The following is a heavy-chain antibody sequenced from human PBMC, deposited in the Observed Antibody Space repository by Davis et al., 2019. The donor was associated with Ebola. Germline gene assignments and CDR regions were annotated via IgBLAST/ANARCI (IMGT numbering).Heavy chain of an antibody. CDR1: GFTFSSYA. CDR2: ISSDGSNK. V-gene: IGHV3-30*04. J-gene: IGHJ4*02. Sequence: PGGSLRLSCAASGFTFSSYAMHWVRQAPGKGLEWVAVISSDGSNKYYTDSVKGRFTISRDNSKNTLSLQMNSLRAEDTAVYYCARDLLVAAAGHFDYWGQGTLVTVSS. D-gene: IGHD6-13*01. CDR3: ARDLLVAAAGHFDY.